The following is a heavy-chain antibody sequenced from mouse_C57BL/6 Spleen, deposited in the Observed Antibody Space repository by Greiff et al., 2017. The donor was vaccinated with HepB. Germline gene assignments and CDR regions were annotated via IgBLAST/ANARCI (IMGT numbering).Heavy chain of an antibody. Sequence: VQLQQSGAELVKPGASVKLSCKASGYTFTEYTIHWVKQRSGQGLEWIGWFYPGSGSIKYNEKFKDKATLTADKSSSTVYMELSRLTSEDSAVYFGESHEEGYDYDGDWFAYWGQGTLVTVSA. CDR1: GYTFTEYT. D-gene: IGHD2-4*01. CDR2: FYPGSGSI. J-gene: IGHJ3*01. CDR3: ESHEEGYDYDGDWFAY. V-gene: IGHV1-62-2*01.